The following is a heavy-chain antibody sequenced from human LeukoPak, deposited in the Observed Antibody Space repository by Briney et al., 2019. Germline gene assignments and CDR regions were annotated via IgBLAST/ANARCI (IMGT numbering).Heavy chain of an antibody. J-gene: IGHJ4*02. CDR2: IRSKANSYAT. CDR3: TIPFYDSSGYYGNFDY. D-gene: IGHD3-22*01. CDR1: GFTFSGSA. V-gene: IGHV3-73*01. Sequence: PGESLQLSCAASGFTFSGSAMHWVRQASGKGLEWVGRIRSKANSYATAYAASVKGRFTISRDDSKNTAYLQMNSLKTEDTAVYYCTIPFYDSSGYYGNFDYWGQGTLVTVSS.